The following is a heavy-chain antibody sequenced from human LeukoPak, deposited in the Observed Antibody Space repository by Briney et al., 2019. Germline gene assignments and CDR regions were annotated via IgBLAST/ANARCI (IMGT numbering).Heavy chain of an antibody. CDR1: GFTFSSYS. D-gene: IGHD3-16*01. J-gene: IGHJ4*02. CDR2: TSDRGDYT. CDR3: AKKAQYDGHHPLVY. V-gene: IGHV3-23*01. Sequence: GGSLRLSCAASGFTFSSYSMSWVRQAPGKGLEWVSGTSDRGDYTYYADSVKGRFTISRDTSKNTLYLQMNSLRAEDTALYFCAKKAQYDGHHPLVYWGQGTLVTVSA.